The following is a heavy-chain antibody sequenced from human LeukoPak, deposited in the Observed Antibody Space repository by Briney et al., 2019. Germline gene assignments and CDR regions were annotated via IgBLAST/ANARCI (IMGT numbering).Heavy chain of an antibody. CDR2: MNPNSGNT. CDR1: GYTFTSYD. J-gene: IGHJ3*02. Sequence: ASVKVSCKASGYTFTSYDINWVRQATGQGLEWMGWMNPNSGNTGYAQKFQGRVTMTRDTSISTAYMELSRLRSDDTAVYYCARDSYYDFWSGYSNAFDIWGQGTMVTVSS. D-gene: IGHD3-3*01. CDR3: ARDSYYDFWSGYSNAFDI. V-gene: IGHV1-8*01.